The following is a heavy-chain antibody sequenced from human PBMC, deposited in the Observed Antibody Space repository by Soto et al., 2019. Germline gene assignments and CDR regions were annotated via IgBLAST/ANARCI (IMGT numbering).Heavy chain of an antibody. D-gene: IGHD2-15*01. J-gene: IGHJ3*01. CDR1: GGSVSSTF. Sequence: QVQLQESGPGLVKPSETLSLTCTVSGGSVSSTFWNWFRQAPGKGLEWIGYINHSGSSNYSPPLKSRVTMAVDTSKSQFSQKLNSLSAADTAVYYCAIRKGYWSAKEAFDLWGQGTLVTVSS. V-gene: IGHV4-59*08. CDR3: AIRKGYWSAKEAFDL. CDR2: INHSGSS.